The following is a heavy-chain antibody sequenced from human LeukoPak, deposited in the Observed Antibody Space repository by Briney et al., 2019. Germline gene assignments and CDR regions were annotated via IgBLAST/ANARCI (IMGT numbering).Heavy chain of an antibody. CDR2: ISAYNGNT. V-gene: IGHV1-18*01. Sequence: GASVKVSCKASGYTFTSYGISWVRQAPGQGLEWMGWISAYNGNTNYAQKLQGRVTMTTDTSTSTAYMELSSLRSEDTAVYYCATDVSYYDSSGYLYWGQGTLVTVSS. J-gene: IGHJ4*02. CDR3: ATDVSYYDSSGYLY. D-gene: IGHD3-22*01. CDR1: GYTFTSYG.